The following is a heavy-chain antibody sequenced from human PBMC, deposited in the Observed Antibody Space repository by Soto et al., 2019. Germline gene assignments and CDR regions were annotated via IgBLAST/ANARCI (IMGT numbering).Heavy chain of an antibody. D-gene: IGHD2-15*01. CDR1: GYRFTNYW. CDR3: AGTSYCSGGACFNYYYGIDV. Sequence: GESLKISCKGSGYRFTNYWIGWVRQMPGKGLEWMGIIYPGDSDTRYSPSFQGQVTFSVDKSITTAYLQWSSLKASDTAIYYCAGTSYCSGGACFNYYYGIDVWGQGTTVTVSS. J-gene: IGHJ6*02. V-gene: IGHV5-51*01. CDR2: IYPGDSDT.